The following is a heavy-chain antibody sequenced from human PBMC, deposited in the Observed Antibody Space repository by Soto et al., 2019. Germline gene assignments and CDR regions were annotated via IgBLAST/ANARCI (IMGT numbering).Heavy chain of an antibody. D-gene: IGHD6-19*01. CDR3: ARDTEQWLVLGWFDP. CDR2: INAGNGNT. J-gene: IGHJ5*02. Sequence: ASVQVSCKASGYTFTSYAMHWVRQAPGQRLEWMGWINAGNGNTKYSQKFQGRVTITRDTSASTAYMELSSLRSEDTAVYYCARDTEQWLVLGWFDPWGQGTLVTVSS. CDR1: GYTFTSYA. V-gene: IGHV1-3*01.